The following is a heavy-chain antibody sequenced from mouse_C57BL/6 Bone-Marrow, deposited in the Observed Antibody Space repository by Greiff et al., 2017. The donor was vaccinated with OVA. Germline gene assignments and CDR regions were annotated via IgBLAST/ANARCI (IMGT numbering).Heavy chain of an antibody. CDR3: AIEGHDYDDAMDY. J-gene: IGHJ4*01. D-gene: IGHD2-4*01. Sequence: VQLQQSGPVLVKPGPSVKISCKASGFTFTDYYMHWVKQSHGKSLEWIGLVYPYNGGTSYNQKFKGKATFTVDTSSITAYMELNSLTSEDSAVDYCAIEGHDYDDAMDYWGQGTSVTVSS. CDR2: VYPYNGGT. CDR1: GFTFTDYY. V-gene: IGHV1-36*01.